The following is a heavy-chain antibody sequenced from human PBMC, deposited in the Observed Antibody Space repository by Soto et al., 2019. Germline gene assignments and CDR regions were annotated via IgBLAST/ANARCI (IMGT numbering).Heavy chain of an antibody. V-gene: IGHV3-30*18. CDR1: GFTFSSYG. CDR2: ISNDGSNK. Sequence: QVQLVESGGGVVQPGRSLRLSCAASGFTFSSYGMHWVRQAPGKGLEWVAVISNDGSNKYYADSVKGRFTISRDNSKNTLYLQMNSLRAEDPAVYYCAKDLWAGSSWYGTYDDFDIWGQGTMVTVSS. D-gene: IGHD6-13*01. CDR3: AKDLWAGSSWYGTYDDFDI. J-gene: IGHJ3*02.